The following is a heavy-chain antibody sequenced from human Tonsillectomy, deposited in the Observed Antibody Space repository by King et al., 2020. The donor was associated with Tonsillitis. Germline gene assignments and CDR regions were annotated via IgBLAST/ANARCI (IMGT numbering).Heavy chain of an antibody. CDR2: ISWSSGSI. CDR3: AKDINSSPGDYYFYMDV. Sequence: VQLVESGGDLVQPGRSLRLSCAASGLSINEYAMHWVRQAPGKGLEWVSGISWSSGSIVYADSVKGRFTISRDNAKNSLYMQMNSLSPEDTAVYYCAKDINSSPGDYYFYMDVWGKGTTVTVSS. V-gene: IGHV3-9*01. J-gene: IGHJ6*03. D-gene: IGHD6-6*01. CDR1: GLSINEYA.